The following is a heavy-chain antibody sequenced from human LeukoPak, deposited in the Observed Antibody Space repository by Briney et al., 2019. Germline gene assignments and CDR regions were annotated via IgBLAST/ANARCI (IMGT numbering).Heavy chain of an antibody. CDR2: IYYSGST. V-gene: IGHV4-39*01. CDR1: GGSISSSSYC. J-gene: IGHJ5*02. D-gene: IGHD2-2*01. CDR3: ARFFVVPAARNWFDP. Sequence: SETLSLTCTVSGGSISSSSYCWGWIRQPPGKGLEWIGSIYYSGSTYYNPSLKSRVTISVDTSKNQFSLKLSSVTAADTAVYYCARFFVVPAARNWFDPWGQGTLVTVSS.